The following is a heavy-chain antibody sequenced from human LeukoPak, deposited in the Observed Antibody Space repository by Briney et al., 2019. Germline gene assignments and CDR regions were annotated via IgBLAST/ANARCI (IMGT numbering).Heavy chain of an antibody. D-gene: IGHD3-10*01. CDR1: GFTFSSYS. CDR2: ISSSSSYI. Sequence: GGSLRLSCAASGFTFSSYSMNWVRQAPGKGLEWVSSISSSSSYIYYADSVKGRFTISRDNAKNLLYLQMNSLRAEDTAVYYCASRPYGSGSFDYWGQGTLVTVSS. CDR3: ASRPYGSGSFDY. J-gene: IGHJ4*02. V-gene: IGHV3-21*01.